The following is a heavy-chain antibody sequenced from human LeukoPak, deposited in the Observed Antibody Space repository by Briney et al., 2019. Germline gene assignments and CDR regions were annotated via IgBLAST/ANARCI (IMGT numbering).Heavy chain of an antibody. Sequence: GGSLRLSCAASGFTFSSYSMNWVRQAPGKGLEWVSYISSSSSTIYYADSVKGRFTISRDNAKNSLYLQMNSLRAEDTAVYYCARDKTDYCGGDCYVDAFDIWGQGTMVTVSS. J-gene: IGHJ3*02. CDR2: ISSSSSTI. CDR1: GFTFSSYS. D-gene: IGHD2-21*02. CDR3: ARDKTDYCGGDCYVDAFDI. V-gene: IGHV3-48*04.